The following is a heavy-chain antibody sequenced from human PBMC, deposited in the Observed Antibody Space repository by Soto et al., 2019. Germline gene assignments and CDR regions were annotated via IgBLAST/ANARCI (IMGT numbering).Heavy chain of an antibody. J-gene: IGHJ4*02. CDR2: IYYSGCT. V-gene: IGHV4-31*03. CDR1: GGSISSGVYY. Sequence: ASETLSLTCTVSGGSISSGVYYWSWIRQHPGKGLEWIGYIYYSGCTYYNPSLKSRVTISVGTSKNQFSLKLSSVTAADTGVYYCAREGSLRSFYCWGQGTLVSVSS. CDR3: AREGSLRSFYC.